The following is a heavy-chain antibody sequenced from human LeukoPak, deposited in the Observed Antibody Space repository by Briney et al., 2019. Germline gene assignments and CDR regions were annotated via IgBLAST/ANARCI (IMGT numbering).Heavy chain of an antibody. CDR2: IRYDGSNK. D-gene: IGHD4-17*01. CDR1: GFTFSSYG. Sequence: GSLSLSCAASGFTFSSYGMHWVRQAPGKGLEWVAFIRYDGSNKYYADSVKGRFTISRDNSKNTLYLQMNSLRAEDTAVYYCARLPFYGDYVDYWGQGTLVTVSS. V-gene: IGHV3-30*02. J-gene: IGHJ4*02. CDR3: ARLPFYGDYVDY.